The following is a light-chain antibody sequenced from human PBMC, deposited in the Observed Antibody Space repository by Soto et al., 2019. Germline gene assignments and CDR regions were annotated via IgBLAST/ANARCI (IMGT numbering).Light chain of an antibody. J-gene: IGKJ1*01. CDR3: QQYGSSPRT. V-gene: IGKV3-20*01. CDR2: DAS. CDR1: QSVSSSY. Sequence: EIMLTQSPSTVALSPGERATLSCRASQSVSSSYLAWYQQKPGQAPRLLIYDASSRATGIPDRFSGGGSGTDFTLTINRLEPEDFAMYYCQQYGSSPRTFGQGTKVDIK.